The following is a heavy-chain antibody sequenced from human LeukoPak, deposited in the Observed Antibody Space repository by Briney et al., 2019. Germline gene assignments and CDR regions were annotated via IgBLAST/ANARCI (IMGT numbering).Heavy chain of an antibody. CDR2: INPNSGGT. Sequence: ASVKVSCKASGYTFTGYYMHWVRQAPGQGLEWMGWINPNSGGTNYAQKFQGRVTMTRDTSISTAYMELSRLRSDDTAVYYCARAKDYYGSGSYFSKQYFQHWGQGTLVTVSS. V-gene: IGHV1-2*02. J-gene: IGHJ1*01. CDR1: GYTFTGYY. CDR3: ARAKDYYGSGSYFSKQYFQH. D-gene: IGHD3-10*01.